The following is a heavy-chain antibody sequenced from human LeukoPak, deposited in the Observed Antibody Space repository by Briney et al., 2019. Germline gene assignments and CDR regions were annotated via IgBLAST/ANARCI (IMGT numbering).Heavy chain of an antibody. Sequence: GGSLRLSCAVSGLTVGNYAMTWVRQAPGKGLEWVSGISGTGGTTYYADSVKGRFTISRDTSKNTLYLQMNSLRAEDTALYYCATGSGYYWSRVHFDSGGQGTLVTVSS. CDR2: ISGTGGTT. D-gene: IGHD5-12*01. V-gene: IGHV3-23*01. J-gene: IGHJ4*02. CDR1: GLTVGNYA. CDR3: ATGSGYYWSRVHFDS.